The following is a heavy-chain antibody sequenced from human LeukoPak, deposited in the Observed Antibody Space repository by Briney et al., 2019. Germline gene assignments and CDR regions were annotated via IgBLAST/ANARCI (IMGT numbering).Heavy chain of an antibody. CDR1: GFTFSSYS. CDR2: INNSNTTI. V-gene: IGHV3-48*02. D-gene: IGHD6-13*01. CDR3: ARGGRTGQLEYYYYYMDI. Sequence: GVSVRLSCAASGFTFSSYSMMWVRQAPGKGREGVSYINNSNTTIYYAHSVKGRFTISRDNAKNSLYLQMNSLRDEDTAVYYCARGGRTGQLEYYYYYMDIWGKGTTVTVSS. J-gene: IGHJ6*03.